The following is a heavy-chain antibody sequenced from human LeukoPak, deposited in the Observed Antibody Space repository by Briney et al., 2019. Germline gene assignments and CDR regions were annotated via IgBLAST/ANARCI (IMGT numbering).Heavy chain of an antibody. J-gene: IGHJ4*02. CDR1: GFTFSSYA. CDR2: ISGSGGST. Sequence: SGGSLRLSCAASGFTFSSYAMSWVRQAPGKGLEWVSAISGSGGSTYYADSVKGRFTISRDNSKNTLYLQMSSLRAEDTAAYYCAKAFGTNGYFQLPIDFWGQGTLVTVSS. V-gene: IGHV3-23*01. D-gene: IGHD2-8*01. CDR3: AKAFGTNGYFQLPIDF.